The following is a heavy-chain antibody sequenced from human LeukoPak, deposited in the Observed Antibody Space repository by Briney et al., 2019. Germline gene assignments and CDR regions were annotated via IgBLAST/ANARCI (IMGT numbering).Heavy chain of an antibody. V-gene: IGHV1-69*05. CDR3: ARGMAARDAFDI. Sequence: GASVKVSCKASGGTFSSYAISWVRQAPGQGLEWMGGIIPIFGTANYAQKFQGRVTITTDESTSTAYMELSSLRSEDTAVYYCARGMAARDAFDIWGQGTMVTVSS. CDR2: IIPIFGTA. J-gene: IGHJ3*02. CDR1: GGTFSSYA. D-gene: IGHD6-6*01.